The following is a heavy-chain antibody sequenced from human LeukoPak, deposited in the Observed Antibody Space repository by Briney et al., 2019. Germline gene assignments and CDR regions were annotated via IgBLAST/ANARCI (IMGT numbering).Heavy chain of an antibody. Sequence: PGRSLRLSCAASGFTFSSYAMHWVRQAPGKGLEWVAVISYDGSNKYYADSVKGRFTISRDNSKNTLYLQMNSLRAEDTAVYYCARGYYGSGSYQDYWGQGTLVTVSS. CDR2: ISYDGSNK. CDR1: GFTFSSYA. V-gene: IGHV3-30*04. J-gene: IGHJ4*02. D-gene: IGHD3-10*01. CDR3: ARGYYGSGSYQDY.